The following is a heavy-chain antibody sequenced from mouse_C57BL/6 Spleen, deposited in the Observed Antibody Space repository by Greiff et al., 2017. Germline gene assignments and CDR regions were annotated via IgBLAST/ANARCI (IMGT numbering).Heavy chain of an antibody. V-gene: IGHV3-6*01. D-gene: IGHD2-4*01. CDR3: ARGDYGGGYFDY. Sequence: EVQLQESGPGLVKPSQSLSLTCSVTGYSITGGYYWNWIRQFPGNKLEWMGYISYDGSNNYNPSFKNRISITRDTSKNQLFLKLNSVTTEDTATYYGARGDYGGGYFDYWGQGTTLTVSS. CDR2: ISYDGSN. CDR1: GYSITGGYY. J-gene: IGHJ2*01.